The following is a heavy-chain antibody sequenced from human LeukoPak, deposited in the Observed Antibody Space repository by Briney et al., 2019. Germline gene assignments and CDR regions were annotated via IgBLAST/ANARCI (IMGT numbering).Heavy chain of an antibody. Sequence: ASVKVSCKASGYTFTGYYMHWVRQAPGQGLEWMGWINPNSGGTNYAQKFQGRVTMTRDTSISTAYMELSRLRSDDTAVYYCARGAGGQCSSTSCYLNWFDPWGQGTLVTVSS. CDR2: INPNSGGT. CDR3: ARGAGGQCSSTSCYLNWFDP. V-gene: IGHV1-2*02. J-gene: IGHJ5*02. CDR1: GYTFTGYY. D-gene: IGHD2-2*01.